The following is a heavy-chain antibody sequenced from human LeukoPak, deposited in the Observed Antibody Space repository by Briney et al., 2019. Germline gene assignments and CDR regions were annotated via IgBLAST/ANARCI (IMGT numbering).Heavy chain of an antibody. D-gene: IGHD3-3*01. V-gene: IGHV3-9*01. CDR1: GFTFDDYA. J-gene: IGHJ6*02. CDR3: AKVYWSGYYTGDYYYYGMDV. Sequence: GRSLRLSCAASGFTFDDYAMHWVRHAPGKGLEWVSGISWNSGSIGYADSVKGRFTISRDNAKNSLYLQMDSLRAEDTALYYCAKVYWSGYYTGDYYYYGMDVWGQGTTVTVSS. CDR2: ISWNSGSI.